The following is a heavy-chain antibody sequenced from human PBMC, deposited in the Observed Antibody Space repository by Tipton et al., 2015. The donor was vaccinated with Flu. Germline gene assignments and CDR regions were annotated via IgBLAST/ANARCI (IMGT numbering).Heavy chain of an antibody. V-gene: IGHV4-30-4*01. CDR2: IYNTGRV. D-gene: IGHD2-15*01. CDR3: SRDISGSDQNFDY. CDR1: GDSISSGDFY. Sequence: TLSLTCSVSGDSISSGDFYWSWIRQPPGQGLEWVGYIYNTGRVHYNPSLKSRVSMSVDTSRNQFTLQVTSVTAADTAVYFCSRDISGSDQNFDYWGPGTLVTVSS. J-gene: IGHJ4*02.